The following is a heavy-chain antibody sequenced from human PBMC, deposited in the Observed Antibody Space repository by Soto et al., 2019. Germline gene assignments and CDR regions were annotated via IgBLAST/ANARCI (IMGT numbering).Heavy chain of an antibody. J-gene: IGHJ6*03. V-gene: IGHV4-31*03. D-gene: IGHD3-9*01. CDR2: IYYSGST. CDR1: GSAISRGGYY. CDR3: ARDLSRKYYYYYMDV. Sequence: SESLSLTCTVSGSAISRGGYYWSWLCQHPGKGLEWIGYIYYSGSTYYNPSLKSRVTISVDTSKNQFSLKLSSVTAADTAVYYCARDLSRKYYYYYMDVWGKGTTVTVSS.